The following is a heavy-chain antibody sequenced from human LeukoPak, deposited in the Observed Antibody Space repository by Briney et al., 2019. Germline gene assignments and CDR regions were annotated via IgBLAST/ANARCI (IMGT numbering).Heavy chain of an antibody. Sequence: PGGSLRLSCAASGFTFDDYGMSWVRRAPGKGLEWVSGINWNGGSTDYADSVKGPFTISRDNAKNSLYLQMSSLRAEGTALYYCASFADSRSYYYIDVWAKGTTVTVSS. CDR1: GFTFDDYG. V-gene: IGHV3-20*04. CDR3: ASFADSRSYYYIDV. D-gene: IGHD2-21*01. J-gene: IGHJ6*03. CDR2: INWNGGST.